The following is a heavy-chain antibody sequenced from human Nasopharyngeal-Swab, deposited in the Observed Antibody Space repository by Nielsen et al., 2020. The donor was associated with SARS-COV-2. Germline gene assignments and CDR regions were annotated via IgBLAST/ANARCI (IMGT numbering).Heavy chain of an antibody. D-gene: IGHD3-10*01. J-gene: IGHJ6*03. Sequence: GGSLRLSCEASGFTFSSSGMHWVRRAPGKGLEWVAAIWYDGSNDYYGDSVKGRFSISRDNSKNTLYLQMNSLRAEDTAVYFCVRENSFTIGFHGGNDYYYMDVWGKGTAVTVSS. V-gene: IGHV3-33*01. CDR1: GFTFSSSG. CDR3: VRENSFTIGFHGGNDYYYMDV. CDR2: IWYDGSND.